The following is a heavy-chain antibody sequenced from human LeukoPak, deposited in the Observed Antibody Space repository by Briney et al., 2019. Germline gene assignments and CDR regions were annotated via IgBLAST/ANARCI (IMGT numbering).Heavy chain of an antibody. Sequence: GGSLRLSCAASGFTFSSYSMNWVRQAPGKGLEWVSVIYSGGSTYYADSVKGRFTISRDNSKNTLSLQMNSLRAEDTAVYYCARDLRGTFDYWGQGTLVTVSS. CDR1: GFTFSSYS. CDR3: ARDLRGTFDY. V-gene: IGHV3-66*01. J-gene: IGHJ4*02. D-gene: IGHD3-10*01. CDR2: IYSGGST.